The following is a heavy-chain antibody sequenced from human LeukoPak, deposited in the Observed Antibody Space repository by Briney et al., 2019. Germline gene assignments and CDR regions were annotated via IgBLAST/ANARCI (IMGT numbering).Heavy chain of an antibody. CDR1: GFTFSSYW. Sequence: GGSLRLSCAASGFTFSSYWMSWVRQAPGKGLEWVANIKQDGSEKYYVDSVKGRFTISRDNAKHSLYLQMNSLRAEDTAVYYCVRRRGTWYFDLWGRGTLVTVSS. CDR3: VRRRGTWYFDL. D-gene: IGHD3-16*01. V-gene: IGHV3-7*01. CDR2: IKQDGSEK. J-gene: IGHJ2*01.